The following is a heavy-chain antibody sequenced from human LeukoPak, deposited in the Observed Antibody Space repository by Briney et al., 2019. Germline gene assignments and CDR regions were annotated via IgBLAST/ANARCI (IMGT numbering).Heavy chain of an antibody. Sequence: GGSLRLSCAASGFTFSSYWMSWVRQAPGKGLEWVANIKQDGSEKYYVDSVKGRFTISRDNAKNSLYLRMNSLRAEDTAVYYCARDGYNSGWYYFDYWGQGTLVTVSS. D-gene: IGHD6-19*01. CDR2: IKQDGSEK. CDR3: ARDGYNSGWYYFDY. CDR1: GFTFSSYW. V-gene: IGHV3-7*01. J-gene: IGHJ4*02.